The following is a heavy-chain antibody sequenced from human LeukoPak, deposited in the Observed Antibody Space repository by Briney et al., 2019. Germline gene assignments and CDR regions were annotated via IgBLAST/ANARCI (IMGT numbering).Heavy chain of an antibody. CDR1: GFTFSSYG. V-gene: IGHV3-30*02. J-gene: IGHJ4*02. D-gene: IGHD3-22*01. CDR3: ARDGEGRDYYDSSGYYNYFDY. Sequence: GGSPRLSCAASGFTFSSYGMHWVRQAPGKGLEWVAFIRYDGSNKYYADSVKGRFTISRDNSKNTLYLQMNSLRAEDTAVYYCARDGEGRDYYDSSGYYNYFDYWGQGTLVTVSS. CDR2: IRYDGSNK.